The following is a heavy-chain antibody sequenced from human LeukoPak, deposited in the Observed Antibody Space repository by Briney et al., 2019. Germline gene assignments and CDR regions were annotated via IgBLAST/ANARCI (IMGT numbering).Heavy chain of an antibody. D-gene: IGHD2-21*01. CDR3: ARDHRPYCGGDCSLGY. V-gene: IGHV1-46*01. Sequence: GASVKVSCKASGYTFTSYYMHWVRQAPGQGLEWMGIINPSGGSTSYAQKFQGRVTVTRDTSTSTVYMELSSLRSEDTAVYYCARDHRPYCGGDCSLGYWGQGTLVTVSS. CDR1: GYTFTSYY. CDR2: INPSGGST. J-gene: IGHJ4*02.